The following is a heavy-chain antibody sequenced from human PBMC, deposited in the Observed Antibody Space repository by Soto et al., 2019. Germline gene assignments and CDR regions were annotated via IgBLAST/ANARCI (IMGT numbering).Heavy chain of an antibody. J-gene: IGHJ6*01. D-gene: IGHD1-1*01. V-gene: IGHV4-59*08. CDR3: ARHLPVQRRTYYYGMDV. Sequence: QVQLQESGPGLVKPSETLSLTCTVSGGSISSYYWSWIRQPPGKGLEWIGYIYYSGSTNYNPSLKSRCTISVDTSKNQFSLKLSSVTAADTAVYYCARHLPVQRRTYYYGMDVWGQGTTVTVSS. CDR2: IYYSGST. CDR1: GGSISSYY.